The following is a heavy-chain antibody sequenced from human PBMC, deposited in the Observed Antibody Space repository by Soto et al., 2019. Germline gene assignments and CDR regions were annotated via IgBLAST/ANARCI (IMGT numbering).Heavy chain of an antibody. CDR1: GGSISSGDYY. V-gene: IGHV4-30-4*01. D-gene: IGHD3-22*01. CDR2: IYYSGST. Sequence: SETLSLTCTVSGGSISSGDYYWSWIRQPPGKGLEWIGYIYYSGSTYYNPSLKSRVTISVDTSKNQFSLKLSSVTAADTAVYYCARATFHYYDSSGYYYFDYWGQGTLVTVSS. J-gene: IGHJ4*02. CDR3: ARATFHYYDSSGYYYFDY.